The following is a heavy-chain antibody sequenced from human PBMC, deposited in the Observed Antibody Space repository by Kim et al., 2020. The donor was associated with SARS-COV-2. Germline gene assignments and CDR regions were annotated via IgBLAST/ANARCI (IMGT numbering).Heavy chain of an antibody. Sequence: SETLSLTCAVYGGSFSGYYWSWIRQPPGKGLEWIGEINHSGSTNYNPSLKSRVTISVDTSKNQFSLKLSSVTAADTAVYYCARGAQYYDFWSGSHRGFDYWGQGTLVTVSS. J-gene: IGHJ4*02. CDR1: GGSFSGYY. V-gene: IGHV4-34*01. CDR2: INHSGST. CDR3: ARGAQYYDFWSGSHRGFDY. D-gene: IGHD3-3*01.